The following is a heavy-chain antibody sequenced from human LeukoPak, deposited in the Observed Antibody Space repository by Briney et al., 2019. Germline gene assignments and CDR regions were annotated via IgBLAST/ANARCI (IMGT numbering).Heavy chain of an antibody. CDR3: VRGEVGDFDS. D-gene: IGHD1-26*01. Sequence: SETLSLTCTVSGDSISSYYWGWVRQPPGKRPQWIGSVHESGSSYYNPSLKSRVTISLDTSQNQFSLTLTSVTAADSATYYCVRGEVGDFDSWGQGSLVTVSS. CDR1: GDSISSYY. CDR2: VHESGSS. V-gene: IGHV4-38-2*02. J-gene: IGHJ4*02.